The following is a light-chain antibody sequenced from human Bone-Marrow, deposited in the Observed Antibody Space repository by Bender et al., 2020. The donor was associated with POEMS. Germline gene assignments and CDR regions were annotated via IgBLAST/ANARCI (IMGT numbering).Light chain of an antibody. CDR3: CSYAGRYTWV. J-gene: IGLJ3*02. CDR2: DVN. CDR1: SSDVGGYNY. V-gene: IGLV2-11*01. Sequence: QSALTQPPSASGSPGQSVTISCTGSSSDVGGYNYVSWYQHHPGKAPKLMIYDVNKRPSGVPDRFSGSKSGNAASLTISGLQAADEADYYCCSYAGRYTWVFGGGTSLTVL.